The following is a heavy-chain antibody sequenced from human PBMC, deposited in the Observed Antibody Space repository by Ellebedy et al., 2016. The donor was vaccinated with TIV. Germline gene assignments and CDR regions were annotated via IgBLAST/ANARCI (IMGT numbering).Heavy chain of an antibody. CDR2: MNQSGTT. Sequence: SETLSLTCTVSGGSISSSNYYWSWVRQPPGKGLEWIGEMNQSGTTNYNPSLKSRVTISVDTSKNQFSLRLSSVTAADTAVYYCAGGNYTTYGMDVWGRGTTVIVSS. CDR3: AGGNYTTYGMDV. D-gene: IGHD4-23*01. J-gene: IGHJ6*02. V-gene: IGHV4-39*07. CDR1: GGSISSSNYY.